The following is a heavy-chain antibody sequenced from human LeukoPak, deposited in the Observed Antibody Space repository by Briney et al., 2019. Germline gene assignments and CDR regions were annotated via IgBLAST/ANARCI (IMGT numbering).Heavy chain of an antibody. J-gene: IGHJ6*02. V-gene: IGHV1-18*01. CDR3: ARVGPDIVATIDTCYYGMDV. Sequence: GASVKVSCKASGYTFTSYGISWVRQAPGQGLEWMGWISAYNGNTNYAQKLQGRVTMTTDTSTSTAYMELRSLRSDDTAVYYCARVGPDIVATIDTCYYGMDVWGQGTTVTVSS. D-gene: IGHD5-12*01. CDR2: ISAYNGNT. CDR1: GYTFTSYG.